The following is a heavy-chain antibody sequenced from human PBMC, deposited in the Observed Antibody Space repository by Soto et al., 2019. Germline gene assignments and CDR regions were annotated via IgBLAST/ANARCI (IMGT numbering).Heavy chain of an antibody. D-gene: IGHD3-10*01. CDR2: ISSGSSYI. CDR1: GFTFSGYT. V-gene: IGHV3-21*01. Sequence: GGSLRLSCAASGFTFSGYTMNWVRQAPGKGLEWISSISSGSSYIYYAGSVKGRFTISRDNARNSLFLEMKTLRADDTAVYYCARDILSGGAYPDSWGQGTKVTVSS. CDR3: ARDILSGGAYPDS. J-gene: IGHJ5*01.